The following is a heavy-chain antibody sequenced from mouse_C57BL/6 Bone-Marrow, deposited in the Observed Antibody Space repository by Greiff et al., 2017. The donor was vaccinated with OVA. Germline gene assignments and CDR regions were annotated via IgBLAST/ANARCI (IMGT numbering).Heavy chain of an antibody. CDR2: INPNNGGT. J-gene: IGHJ3*01. Sequence: VQLQQSGPELVKPGASVKISCKASGYTFTDYYMNWVKQSHGKSLEWIGDINPNNGGTSYNQKFKGKATLTVDKSSSTAYMELRSLTSEDSAVYYCARVDEGGFAYWGQGTLVTVSA. CDR3: ARVDEGGFAY. V-gene: IGHV1-26*01. CDR1: GYTFTDYY.